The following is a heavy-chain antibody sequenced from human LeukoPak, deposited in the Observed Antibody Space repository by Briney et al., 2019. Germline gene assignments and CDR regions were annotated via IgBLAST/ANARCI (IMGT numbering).Heavy chain of an antibody. CDR3: ARQREDFWSGYTPRGPDAFDL. D-gene: IGHD3-3*01. Sequence: SETLSLTCTVSGGSISSRSCYWGWIRQPPGKGLEWIGSIYYSGSTYYNPSLKSRVTISVDTSKDQFSLKLSSVTAADTAVYYCARQREDFWSGYTPRGPDAFDLWGQGTMVTVSS. V-gene: IGHV4-39*01. CDR1: GGSISSRSCY. J-gene: IGHJ3*01. CDR2: IYYSGST.